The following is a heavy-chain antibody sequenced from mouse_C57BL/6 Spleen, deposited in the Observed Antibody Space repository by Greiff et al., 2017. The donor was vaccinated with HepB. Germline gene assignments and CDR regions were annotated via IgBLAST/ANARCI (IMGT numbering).Heavy chain of an antibody. CDR2: IDPSDSYT. CDR3: ARLTTDREVIDV. Sequence: QVQLQQPGAELVRPGTSVKLSCKASGYTFTSYWMHWVKQRPGQGLEWIGVIDPSDSYTTYNHKFKGKATLTVDKSSSTAYMQRSSLTSEDSAVYYCARLTTDREVIDVWGTGTTVTVSS. J-gene: IGHJ1*03. V-gene: IGHV1-59*01. D-gene: IGHD1-1*01. CDR1: GYTFTSYW.